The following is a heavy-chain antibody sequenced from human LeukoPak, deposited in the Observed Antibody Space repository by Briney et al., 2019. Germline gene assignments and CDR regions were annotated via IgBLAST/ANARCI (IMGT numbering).Heavy chain of an antibody. CDR3: ASLTGTMIVDY. J-gene: IGHJ4*02. Sequence: PSETLSLTCTVSGGSISSYYWSWIRQPPGKGLEWIGYIYYSGSTNYNPSLKSRVTISVDTSKNQFSLKLSSVTAADTAVYYCASLTGTMIVDYWGQGTLVTVSS. V-gene: IGHV4-59*01. CDR1: GGSISSYY. D-gene: IGHD3-22*01. CDR2: IYYSGST.